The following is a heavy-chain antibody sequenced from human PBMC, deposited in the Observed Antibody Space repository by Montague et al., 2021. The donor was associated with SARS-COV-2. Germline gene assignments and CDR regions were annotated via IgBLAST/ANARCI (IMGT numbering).Heavy chain of an antibody. J-gene: IGHJ6*02. CDR3: ARVWFGELLNYYGMDV. Sequence: SLRLSCAASGFTFSSYAMSWVRQAPGKGLEWVSVISGYGDRIHYADSVRGRFTISRANSKNTLHLQMNSLRAEDTAVYYCARVWFGELLNYYGMDVWGQGTTVTVSS. V-gene: IGHV3-23*01. CDR1: GFTFSSYA. D-gene: IGHD3-10*01. CDR2: ISGYGDRI.